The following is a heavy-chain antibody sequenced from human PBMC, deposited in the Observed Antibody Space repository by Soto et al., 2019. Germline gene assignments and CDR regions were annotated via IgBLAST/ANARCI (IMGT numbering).Heavy chain of an antibody. J-gene: IGHJ6*02. CDR3: ARADSGYAHGYYYYGMDV. CDR2: FSSSSSTI. D-gene: IGHD5-12*01. Sequence: GGSLRLSCAASGFTFSSYSMNWVRQAPGKGLEWVSYFSSSSSTIYYVYFVKGRFTISRDNAKNSLYLQMNSLRAEDTAVYYCARADSGYAHGYYYYGMDVWGQGTTVTVSS. CDR1: GFTFSSYS. V-gene: IGHV3-48*01.